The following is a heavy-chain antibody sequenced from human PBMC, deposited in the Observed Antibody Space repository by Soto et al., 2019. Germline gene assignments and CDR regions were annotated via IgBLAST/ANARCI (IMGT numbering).Heavy chain of an antibody. CDR1: GGTFNTYT. J-gene: IGHJ4*02. Sequence: SVKVSCKASGGTFNTYTFNWVRQAPGQGLEWLGGIIPIFGTANYAQNFQGRVAITADESASTAYMELNSLRSEDTAVYYCARGRIQSSYYFDYWGQGTPVTVSS. CDR3: ARGRIQSSYYFDY. V-gene: IGHV1-69*13. D-gene: IGHD4-4*01. CDR2: IIPIFGTA.